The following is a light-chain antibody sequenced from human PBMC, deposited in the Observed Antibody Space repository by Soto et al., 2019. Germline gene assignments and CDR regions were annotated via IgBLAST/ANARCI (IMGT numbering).Light chain of an antibody. J-gene: IGLJ1*01. CDR3: CSYADGRYV. V-gene: IGLV2-23*01. Sequence: QPVLTQPASVSGSPGQSITISCTGTASDVGSYKLVSWYQHHPGEAPKLMIYDDTLRPSGLSNRFSGSRSGNTASLTISGLQAEDEADYYCCSYADGRYVFGTGSKVTVL. CDR2: DDT. CDR1: ASDVGSYKL.